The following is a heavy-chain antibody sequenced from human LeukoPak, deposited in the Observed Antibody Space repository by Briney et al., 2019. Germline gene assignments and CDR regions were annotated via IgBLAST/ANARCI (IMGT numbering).Heavy chain of an antibody. Sequence: GGSLRLSCAASGFTFSSYGMHWVRQAPGKGLEWVAVISYDGSNKYYADSVKGRFTISRDNSKNTLYLQMNSLRAEDTAVYYCAKDLTVVATMGDYWGQGTLVTVSS. J-gene: IGHJ4*02. CDR2: ISYDGSNK. CDR1: GFTFSSYG. CDR3: AKDLTVVATMGDY. D-gene: IGHD5-12*01. V-gene: IGHV3-30*18.